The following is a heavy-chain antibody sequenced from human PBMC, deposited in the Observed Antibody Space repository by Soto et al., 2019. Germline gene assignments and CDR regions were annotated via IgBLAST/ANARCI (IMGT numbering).Heavy chain of an antibody. V-gene: IGHV3-30*03. Sequence: QVQLVESGGGVVQPGRSLRLSCAASGFTFSSYGMHWVRQAPGKGLEWVADISYDGSNKYYADSVKGRFTISRDNSKNTLYLQMISLTAEDTDVYYCAMSPYSVSYLDYFDFWGQGTLVTVSS. CDR1: GFTFSSYG. J-gene: IGHJ4*02. D-gene: IGHD1-26*01. CDR3: AMSPYSVSYLDYFDF. CDR2: ISYDGSNK.